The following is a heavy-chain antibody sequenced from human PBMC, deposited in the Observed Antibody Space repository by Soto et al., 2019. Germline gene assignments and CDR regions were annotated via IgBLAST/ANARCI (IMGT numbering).Heavy chain of an antibody. CDR3: ARMVRGSNIDYYYYMDV. Sequence: QVQLVQSGAEVKKPGASVKVSCKASGYTFSSHGITWLRQAPGQGLEWMGWISASNGDTNYAQRLQGRVTVTTDTSKTTSYQELRSRRSEDTADYYCARMVRGSNIDYYYYMDVWGQGTTVTVSS. V-gene: IGHV1-18*01. J-gene: IGHJ6*03. CDR2: ISASNGDT. CDR1: GYTFSSHG. D-gene: IGHD3-10*01.